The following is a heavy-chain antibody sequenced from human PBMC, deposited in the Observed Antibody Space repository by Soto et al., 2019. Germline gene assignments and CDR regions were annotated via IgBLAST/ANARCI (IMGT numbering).Heavy chain of an antibody. D-gene: IGHD3-10*01. V-gene: IGHV4-59*08. J-gene: IGHJ6*03. Sequence: SETLSLTCTVSGGSISSYYWSWIRQPPGKGLEWIGYIYYSGSTNYNPSLKSRVTISVDTSKNQFSLKLSSVTAADTAVYYCARRRVTMVRGVDYYYMDVWGKGTTVTVSS. CDR1: GGSISSYY. CDR3: ARRRVTMVRGVDYYYMDV. CDR2: IYYSGST.